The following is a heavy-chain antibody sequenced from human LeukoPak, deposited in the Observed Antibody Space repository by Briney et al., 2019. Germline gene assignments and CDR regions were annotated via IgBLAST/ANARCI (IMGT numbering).Heavy chain of an antibody. CDR1: GFTYSSYA. D-gene: IGHD1-26*01. Sequence: GGSLRLSCAASGFTYSSYAMSWVRQAPGKGLEWVSAISGSGGRTYYADSVKGRFTIYRDNSKNTLYLQMNSLRDEDTAVYYCAKRAAGSGSYCDYWGQGTLVTVSS. CDR3: AKRAAGSGSYCDY. V-gene: IGHV3-23*01. J-gene: IGHJ4*02. CDR2: ISGSGGRT.